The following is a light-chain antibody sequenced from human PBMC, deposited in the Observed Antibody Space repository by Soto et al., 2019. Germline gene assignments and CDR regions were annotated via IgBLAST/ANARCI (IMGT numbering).Light chain of an antibody. V-gene: IGKV3-11*01. CDR2: DAS. J-gene: IGKJ4*01. Sequence: EIVLTQSPATLSLSPGERATLSCRASQSVSSYLAWYQQKPGQAPRLLIYDASNRATGIPARFSGSGSGTDFTLTITSLDPADLAVYYCQQRSNWLLTFGGGTKVDIK. CDR1: QSVSSY. CDR3: QQRSNWLLT.